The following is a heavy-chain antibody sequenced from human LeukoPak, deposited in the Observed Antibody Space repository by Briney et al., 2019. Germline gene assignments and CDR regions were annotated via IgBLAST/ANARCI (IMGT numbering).Heavy chain of an antibody. CDR3: ARVGGYNPEYFDY. CDR1: GGSISSSSYY. Sequence: SETLSLTCTVSGGSISSSSYYWGWIRQPPGKGLEWIGSIYYSGSTYYNPSLKSRVTISVDTSKNQFSLKLSSVTAADTAVYYCARVGGYNPEYFDYWGQGTLVTVSS. D-gene: IGHD5-24*01. CDR2: IYYSGST. J-gene: IGHJ4*02. V-gene: IGHV4-39*07.